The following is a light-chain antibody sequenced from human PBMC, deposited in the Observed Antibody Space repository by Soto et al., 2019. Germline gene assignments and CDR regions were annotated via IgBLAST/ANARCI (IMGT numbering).Light chain of an antibody. CDR2: EVN. V-gene: IGLV2-14*01. CDR3: SSYSRTTTPCV. Sequence: QSALTQPASVSGSPGQSITISCTGTASDIGDYKYVSWYQQNPGRAPKLIIYEVNKRPSGVSSRFSGSKSGNTASLTISGLQAEDEANYYCSSYSRTTTPCVFGSGTKVTVL. J-gene: IGLJ1*01. CDR1: ASDIGDYKY.